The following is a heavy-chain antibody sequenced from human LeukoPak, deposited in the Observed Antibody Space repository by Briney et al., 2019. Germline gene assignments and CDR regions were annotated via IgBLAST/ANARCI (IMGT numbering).Heavy chain of an antibody. CDR3: TRGGGCSSTSCYASGLLNWFDP. Sequence: PGGSLRLSCAASGFTFSNAWMSWVRQAPGKGLEWVGFIRSKAYGGTTEYAASVKGRFTISRDDSKSIAYLQMNSLKTEDTAVYYCTRGGGCSSTSCYASGLLNWFDPWGQGTLVTVSS. CDR2: IRSKAYGGTT. V-gene: IGHV3-49*04. CDR1: GFTFSNAW. D-gene: IGHD2-2*01. J-gene: IGHJ5*02.